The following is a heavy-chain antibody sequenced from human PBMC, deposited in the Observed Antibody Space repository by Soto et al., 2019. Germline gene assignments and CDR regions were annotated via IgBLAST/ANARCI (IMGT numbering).Heavy chain of an antibody. Sequence: PGGSLRLSCAASGFTFDDYSMHWVRQAPGKGLEWVALISYDGGTTYYGDSVKGRFIISRDNSKKTLYLEMNSLRAEDTAVYYCARAGGTTVTGLWHFDSWGQGTLVTVSS. CDR3: ARAGGTTVTGLWHFDS. CDR2: ISYDGGTT. V-gene: IGHV3-30-3*01. J-gene: IGHJ4*02. D-gene: IGHD4-17*01. CDR1: GFTFDDYS.